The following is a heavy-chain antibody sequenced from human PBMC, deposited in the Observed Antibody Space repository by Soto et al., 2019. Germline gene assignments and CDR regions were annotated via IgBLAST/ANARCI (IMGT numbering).Heavy chain of an antibody. Sequence: QVQLVQSGAEVKKPGSSVKVSCKASGGTFSSYTISWVRQAPGQGLEWMGRIIPILGIANYAQKFQGRVTITADKSTSTAYMELSSLSSEDTAVYYCARAYGSGSYYSDYWGQGTLVTVSS. J-gene: IGHJ4*02. D-gene: IGHD3-10*01. V-gene: IGHV1-69*02. CDR3: ARAYGSGSYYSDY. CDR1: GGTFSSYT. CDR2: IIPILGIA.